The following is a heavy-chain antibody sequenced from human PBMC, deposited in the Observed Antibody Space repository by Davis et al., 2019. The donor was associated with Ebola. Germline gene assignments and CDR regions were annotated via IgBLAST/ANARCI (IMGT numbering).Heavy chain of an antibody. J-gene: IGHJ4*02. CDR2: TYYRSTWYV. Sequence: QTPSLPRAISGDRVSSNTAAWNSTRPSQSRGLEWLGRTYYRSTWYVDYAVSVKGRMTITSDTSKNQFSLQLTSVTPEDTAAYYCARDPPYDQGYDYWGQGILVTVSS. CDR1: GDRVSSNTAA. V-gene: IGHV6-1*01. D-gene: IGHD3-22*01. CDR3: ARDPPYDQGYDY.